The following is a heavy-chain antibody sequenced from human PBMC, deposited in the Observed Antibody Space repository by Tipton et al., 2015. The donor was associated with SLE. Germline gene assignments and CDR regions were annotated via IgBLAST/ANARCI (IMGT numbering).Heavy chain of an antibody. J-gene: IGHJ4*02. CDR3: ALRGGGSSSDY. CDR2: IYHTGST. CDR1: GGSISNSIYY. V-gene: IGHV4-39*07. D-gene: IGHD2-15*01. Sequence: TLSLTCTVSGGSISNSIYYLGWIRQPPGKGLEWIASIYHTGSTYYNSSLKSRVTISVDTSKNQFSLNLNSVNAADTAVYYCALRGGGSSSDYWGQGTLVSVSS.